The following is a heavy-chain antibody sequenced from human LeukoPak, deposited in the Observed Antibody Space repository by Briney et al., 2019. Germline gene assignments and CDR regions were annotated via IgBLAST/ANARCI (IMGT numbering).Heavy chain of an antibody. CDR2: IYSGGST. CDR1: GFTFSSYY. D-gene: IGHD4-11*01. Sequence: GGSLRLSCAASGFTFSSYYMTWVRQAPGKGLEWVSVIYSGGSTYYADSVKGRVAISRDNSKNTVFLQMNSVRAEDTAVYYCARSYSNHLFGMDVWGQGTAVTVSS. CDR3: ARSYSNHLFGMDV. V-gene: IGHV3-66*01. J-gene: IGHJ6*02.